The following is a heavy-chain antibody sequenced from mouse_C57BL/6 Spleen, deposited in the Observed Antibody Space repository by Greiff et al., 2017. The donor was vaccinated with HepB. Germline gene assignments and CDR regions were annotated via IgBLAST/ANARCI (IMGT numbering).Heavy chain of an antibody. CDR1: GYTFTDYY. Sequence: EVQLQQSGPVLVKPGASVKMSCKASGYTFTDYYMNWVKQSHGKSLEWIGVINPYNGGTSYNQKFKGKATLTVDKSSSTAYMELNSLTSEDSAVYYCARLKDGYEDYYAMDYWGQGTSVTVSS. J-gene: IGHJ4*01. CDR3: ARLKDGYEDYYAMDY. D-gene: IGHD2-2*01. V-gene: IGHV1-19*01. CDR2: INPYNGGT.